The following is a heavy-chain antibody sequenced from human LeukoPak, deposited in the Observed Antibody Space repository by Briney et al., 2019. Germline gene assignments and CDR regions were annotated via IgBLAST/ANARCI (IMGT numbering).Heavy chain of an antibody. J-gene: IGHJ4*02. V-gene: IGHV3-21*01. Sequence: GRSLRLSCAASGFTFSSYSMNWVPQTPGKGLEWGSSISSSSSYIYYADSVKGRFTISRDNAKNSLYLQMNSLRAEDTAVYYCASLEGDDYPFDYWGQGTLVTVSS. CDR2: ISSSSSYI. CDR1: GFTFSSYS. D-gene: IGHD4-11*01. CDR3: ASLEGDDYPFDY.